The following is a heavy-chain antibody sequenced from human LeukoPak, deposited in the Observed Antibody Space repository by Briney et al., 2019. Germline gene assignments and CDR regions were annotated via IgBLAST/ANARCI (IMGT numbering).Heavy chain of an antibody. D-gene: IGHD3-22*01. CDR3: ARGGNTGGYYLNIVY. V-gene: IGHV3-30-3*01. CDR1: GFTFSSYA. Sequence: QAGGSLRLPCAASGFTFSSYAMHWVRQAPGKGLEWVAVISYDGSNKYYADSVKGRFTISRDNSKNTLYLQMNSLRAEDTAVYYCARGGNTGGYYLNIVYWGQGTLVTVSS. J-gene: IGHJ4*02. CDR2: ISYDGSNK.